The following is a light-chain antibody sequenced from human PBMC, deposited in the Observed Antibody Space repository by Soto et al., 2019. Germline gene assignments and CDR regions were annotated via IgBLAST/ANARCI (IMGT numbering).Light chain of an antibody. CDR3: QSYDSSLSGSV. CDR2: GDT. V-gene: IGLV1-40*01. Sequence: QSVLTQPPSVSGAPGQRVTISCTGSSSNIGAGYDVQWYQQLPGTAPKLLIYGDTNRPSGVPDRFSGSNSGTSASLAITGLQAEDESDYYCQSYDSSLSGSVFGGGTKLPS. J-gene: IGLJ3*02. CDR1: SSNIGAGYD.